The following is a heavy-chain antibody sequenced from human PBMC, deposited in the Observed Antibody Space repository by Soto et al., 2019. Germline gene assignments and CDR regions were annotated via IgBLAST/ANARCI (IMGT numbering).Heavy chain of an antibody. V-gene: IGHV1-18*01. J-gene: IGHJ6*02. CDR2: ISGYNGNT. Sequence: ASVKVSCKASSFIFTSCGVNWVRQAPGQGLEWMGWISGYNGNTKYGQKFQDRVTLTADTSTATAFMEVRSLRGDDSAVYYCATSGGHHFGMDVWGQGTTVTV. CDR1: SFIFTSCG. CDR3: ATSGGHHFGMDV. D-gene: IGHD2-8*02.